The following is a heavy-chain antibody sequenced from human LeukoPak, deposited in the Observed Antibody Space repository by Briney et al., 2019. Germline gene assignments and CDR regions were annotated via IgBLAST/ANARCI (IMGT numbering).Heavy chain of an antibody. CDR1: GFTFSSYA. CDR3: ARICGYSSGSEFDY. CDR2: ISYDGSNK. J-gene: IGHJ4*02. Sequence: PGRSLRLPCAASGFTFSSYAMHWVRQAPGKGLEWVAVISYDGSNKYYADSVKGRFTISRDNSKNTLYLQMNSLRAEDTAVYYCARICGYSSGSEFDYWGQGTLVTVSS. D-gene: IGHD6-19*01. V-gene: IGHV3-30*04.